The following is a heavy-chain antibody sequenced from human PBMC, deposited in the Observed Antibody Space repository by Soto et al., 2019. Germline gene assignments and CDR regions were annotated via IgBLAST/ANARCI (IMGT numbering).Heavy chain of an antibody. CDR3: AWRDSTDCSNGVCSFFYNHDMDV. V-gene: IGHV1-2*04. CDR1: GYSFTDYH. D-gene: IGHD2-8*01. CDR2: INPKSGGT. Sequence: QVQLVQSGAEVKKPGASVKVSCKASGYSFTDYHIHWVRQAPGQGLEWLGRINPKSGGTSTAQKFQGWVTMTTDTSISTAFMELTWLTSDDTAIYYCAWRDSTDCSNGVCSFFYNHDMDVWGQGTMVTVSS. J-gene: IGHJ6*02.